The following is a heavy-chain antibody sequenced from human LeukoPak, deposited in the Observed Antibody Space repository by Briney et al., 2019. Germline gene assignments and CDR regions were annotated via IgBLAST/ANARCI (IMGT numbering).Heavy chain of an antibody. D-gene: IGHD3-16*02. V-gene: IGHV3-53*01. Sequence: GGSLRLSCAASGFIVSDNYMSWVRQAPGKGLEWVSVIYSGGNTYYADSVKGRFTIFRDNSKNTVYLQMNSLRVEDTAVYYCAKSLYGGCDYWGQGTVVTVSS. CDR1: GFIVSDNY. CDR3: AKSLYGGCDY. J-gene: IGHJ4*02. CDR2: IYSGGNT.